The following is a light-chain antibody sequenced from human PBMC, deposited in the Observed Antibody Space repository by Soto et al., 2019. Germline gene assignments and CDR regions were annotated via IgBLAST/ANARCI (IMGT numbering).Light chain of an antibody. J-gene: IGKJ2*01. CDR3: QQYDRFPYT. V-gene: IGKV1-5*03. CDR1: QSISNW. CDR2: KAS. Sequence: DIQMTQSPSTLSASVGDTVTITCRASQSISNWLAWYQQKPGQAPKLLIHKASTLESGVPSRFSGSGSGTEFTLTISSLQPDDFPTFYCQQYDRFPYTFGQGTKLEIK.